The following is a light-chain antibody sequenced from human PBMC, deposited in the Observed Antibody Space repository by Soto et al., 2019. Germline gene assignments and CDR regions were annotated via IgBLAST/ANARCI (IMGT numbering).Light chain of an antibody. Sequence: EIMMTQSPATLSVSPGERATLSCRASQSVGSSLAWYQQEPGQAPRLLIYGASTRATGIPARFSGSGSGTEFTLTISSLQSEDFAVYFCQQYKNWPPITFGQGTRLEIK. CDR1: QSVGSS. J-gene: IGKJ5*01. CDR2: GAS. V-gene: IGKV3-15*01. CDR3: QQYKNWPPIT.